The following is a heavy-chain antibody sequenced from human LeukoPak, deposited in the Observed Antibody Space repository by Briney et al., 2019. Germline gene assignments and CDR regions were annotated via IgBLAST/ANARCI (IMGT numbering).Heavy chain of an antibody. J-gene: IGHJ3*01. CDR3: ARDSVAARPPYSSGWYPGAFDV. CDR1: GGSFSGYY. V-gene: IGHV4-34*01. D-gene: IGHD6-19*01. CDR2: INHSGST. Sequence: SETLSLTCAVYGGSFSGYYWSWIRQPPGKGLEWIGEINHSGSTNYNPSLKSRVTISVDTSKNQFSLKLSSVTAADTAVYYCARDSVAARPPYSSGWYPGAFDVWGQGTMVTVSS.